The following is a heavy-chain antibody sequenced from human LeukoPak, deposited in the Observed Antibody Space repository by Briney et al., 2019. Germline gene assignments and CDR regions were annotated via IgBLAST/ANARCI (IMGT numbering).Heavy chain of an antibody. D-gene: IGHD5-18*01. V-gene: IGHV1-2*02. Sequence: ASVKVSCKASGYTFTGYYIHWVRQAPGQGLEWMGWINTNSGGTNYAQKFQGRVTMTRDTSISTAYMELSRLKSDDTAVYYCARGSFSADAPLVLDYFHHWGQGTLVTASS. CDR3: ARGSFSADAPLVLDYFHH. CDR2: INTNSGGT. CDR1: GYTFTGYY. J-gene: IGHJ1*01.